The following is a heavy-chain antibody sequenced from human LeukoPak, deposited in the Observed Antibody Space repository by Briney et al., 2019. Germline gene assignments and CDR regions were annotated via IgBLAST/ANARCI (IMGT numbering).Heavy chain of an antibody. CDR2: FKTNSGQV. CDR3: AKGAIFGVVIPDY. V-gene: IGHV3-23*01. Sequence: PGGSLRLSCVASGFTFSAYAMNWVRLAPGKGLEWVSTFKTNSGQVYYAEPVRGRSTISRDNSKNTVYLQMNSLRAEDTAVYYCAKGAIFGVVIPDYWGQGTLVTVSS. CDR1: GFTFSAYA. J-gene: IGHJ4*02. D-gene: IGHD3-3*01.